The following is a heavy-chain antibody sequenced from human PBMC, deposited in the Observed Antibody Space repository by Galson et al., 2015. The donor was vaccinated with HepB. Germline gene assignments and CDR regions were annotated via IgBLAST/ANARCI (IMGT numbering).Heavy chain of an antibody. CDR2: FDPEDGET. CDR3: ATIAKGKTYCSGGSCYRYYGMDV. V-gene: IGHV1-24*01. D-gene: IGHD2-15*01. J-gene: IGHJ6*02. CDR1: GYTLTELS. Sequence: SVKVSCKVSGYTLTELSMHWVRQAPGKGLEWMGGFDPEDGETIYAQKFQGRVTMTEDTSTDTAYMELSSLRSEDTAVYYCATIAKGKTYCSGGSCYRYYGMDVWGQGTTVTVSS.